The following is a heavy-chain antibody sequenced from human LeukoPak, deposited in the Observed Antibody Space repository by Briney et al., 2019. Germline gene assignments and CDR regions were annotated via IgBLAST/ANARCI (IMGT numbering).Heavy chain of an antibody. Sequence: SETLSLTCAVSGYSITTVYYWGWIRQPPGKGLEWIGSIHHSGNTYYKSSLKSRLTISVDTSKNQISLKLSSVTAADTAVYYCALHYTDSSANQNWFDPWGQGTLVTVSS. V-gene: IGHV4-38-2*01. CDR1: GYSITTVYY. CDR3: ALHYTDSSANQNWFDP. D-gene: IGHD3-22*01. J-gene: IGHJ5*02. CDR2: IHHSGNT.